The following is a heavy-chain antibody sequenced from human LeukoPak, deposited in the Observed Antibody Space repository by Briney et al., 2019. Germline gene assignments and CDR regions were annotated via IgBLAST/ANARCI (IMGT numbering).Heavy chain of an antibody. V-gene: IGHV3-13*01. CDR1: GFTFSSYD. J-gene: IGHJ6*03. CDR3: ARHGVLYYYYYYMDV. D-gene: IGHD3-10*01. CDR2: IGTAGDT. Sequence: GGSLRLSCAASGFTFSSYDMHWVRQATGKGLEWVSAIGTAGDTYYPGSVKGRFTISRENAKNSLYLQMNSLRAEDTAVYYCARHGVLYYYYYYMDVWGKGTTVTVSS.